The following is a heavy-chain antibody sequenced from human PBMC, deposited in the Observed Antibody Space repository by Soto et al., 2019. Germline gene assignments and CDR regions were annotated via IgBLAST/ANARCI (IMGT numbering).Heavy chain of an antibody. D-gene: IGHD2-2*01. CDR2: ISAYNGNT. Sequence: ASVKVSCKASGYTFTSYGISWVRQAPGQGLEWMGWISAYNGNTNYAQKLQGRVTMTTDTSTSTAYMELRSPRSDDTAVYYCARDLVVVPAASDPNWFDPWGQGTLVTVSS. CDR3: ARDLVVVPAASDPNWFDP. V-gene: IGHV1-18*01. CDR1: GYTFTSYG. J-gene: IGHJ5*02.